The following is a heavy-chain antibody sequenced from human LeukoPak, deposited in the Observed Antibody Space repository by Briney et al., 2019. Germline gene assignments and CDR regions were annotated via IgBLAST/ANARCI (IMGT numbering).Heavy chain of an antibody. V-gene: IGHV1-18*01. CDR3: ATVNGRGVTGYYGMDV. Sequence: ASVKVSCKASGYTFTSYGISWVRQAPGQGLEWMGWISAYNGNTNYAQKLQGRVTMTTDTSTSTAYMELRSLRSDDTAVYYCATVNGRGVTGYYGMDVWGQGTTVTVSS. D-gene: IGHD3-10*02. CDR2: ISAYNGNT. J-gene: IGHJ6*02. CDR1: GYTFTSYG.